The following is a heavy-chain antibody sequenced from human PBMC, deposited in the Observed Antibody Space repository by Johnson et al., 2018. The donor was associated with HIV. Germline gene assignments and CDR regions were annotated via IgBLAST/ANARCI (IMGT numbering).Heavy chain of an antibody. Sequence: VQLVESGGDVVQPGRSLRLSCTASGFTFSSYALHWVRQAPGKGLEWVAVLSYDGSNKFYADSVKGRFTISRDNSKNTLDLHMNSLRVEDTAVYYCARGYGDYSDFFDIWGQGTMVTVSS. CDR2: LSYDGSNK. CDR1: GFTFSSYA. V-gene: IGHV3-30*14. CDR3: ARGYGDYSDFFDI. D-gene: IGHD4-17*01. J-gene: IGHJ3*02.